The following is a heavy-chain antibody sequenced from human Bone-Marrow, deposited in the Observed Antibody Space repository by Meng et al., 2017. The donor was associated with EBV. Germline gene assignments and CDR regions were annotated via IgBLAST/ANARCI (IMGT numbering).Heavy chain of an antibody. J-gene: IGHJ5*02. CDR1: GGSFSGYY. Sequence: QGEIQQWRARLLELSGTLSPTCAVYGGSFSGYYWSWIRQPPGKGLEWIGEINHSGSTNYNPSLKSRVTISVDTSKNQFSLKLSSVTAADTAVYYCAREGENYYYGSGSRFDPWGQGTLVTVSS. CDR3: AREGENYYYGSGSRFDP. CDR2: INHSGST. V-gene: IGHV4-34*01. D-gene: IGHD3-10*01.